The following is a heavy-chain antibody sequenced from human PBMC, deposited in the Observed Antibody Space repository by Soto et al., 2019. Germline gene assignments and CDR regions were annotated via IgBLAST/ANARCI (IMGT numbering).Heavy chain of an antibody. CDR2: ISPNSGRA. Sequence: QVQLVQSGAEMKRPGASVKVSCKASGYTFSKYDVSWVRQATGQGLEWLGLISPNSGRASYSEKFQGRVTMSTDTPTTTAYLELRSLRSDDTAVYYCVRQYFDFWTDYPDFDYWGQGTLVTVSS. D-gene: IGHD3-3*01. V-gene: IGHV1-18*04. J-gene: IGHJ4*02. CDR3: VRQYFDFWTDYPDFDY. CDR1: GYTFSKYD.